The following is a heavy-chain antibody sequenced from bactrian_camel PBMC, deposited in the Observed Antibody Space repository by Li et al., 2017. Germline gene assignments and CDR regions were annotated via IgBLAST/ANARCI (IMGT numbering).Heavy chain of an antibody. V-gene: IGHV3S10*01. CDR1: GYEGLTYC. CDR3: VRERVVSGDFGY. Sequence: DVQLVESGGDSVQTGGSLTLSCVAAGYEGLTYCMGWVRQAPGKGLEWVSSIYTGSTYYADSVKGRFFISRDSAENTVYLQMNALRPDDTAVYYCVRERVVSGDFGYWGQGTQVTVS. D-gene: IGHD3*01. CDR2: IYTGST. J-gene: IGHJ6*01.